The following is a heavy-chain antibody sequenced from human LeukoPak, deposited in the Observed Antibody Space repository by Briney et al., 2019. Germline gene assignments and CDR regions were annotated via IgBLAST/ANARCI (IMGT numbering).Heavy chain of an antibody. Sequence: GGSLRLSCAASGFTFSSYSMNWVRQAPGKGLEWVSSISSSSSYIYYADSVKGRFTISRDNAKNSLYLQMNSLRAEDTAVYYCATTIVVMNFDYWGQGTLVTVSS. D-gene: IGHD3-22*01. V-gene: IGHV3-21*01. CDR1: GFTFSSYS. CDR2: ISSSSSYI. CDR3: ATTIVVMNFDY. J-gene: IGHJ4*02.